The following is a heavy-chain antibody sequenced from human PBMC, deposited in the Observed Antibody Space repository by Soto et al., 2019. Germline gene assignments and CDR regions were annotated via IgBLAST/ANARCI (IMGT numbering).Heavy chain of an antibody. CDR2: IKEDGRER. CDR3: ARDRVGRSGKDD. V-gene: IGHV3-7*01. J-gene: IGHJ6*04. CDR1: GFAFSHYW. Sequence: QVVESGGGLVQPGVSLRLSCAASGFAFSHYWMFWVRQAPGMGLEWVANIKEDGRERNYVDSVKGRFTIARDNAKNSLYLEMNSLRSEDKAVYYCARDRVGRSGKDDWGKGTTVTVSS. D-gene: IGHD1-26*01.